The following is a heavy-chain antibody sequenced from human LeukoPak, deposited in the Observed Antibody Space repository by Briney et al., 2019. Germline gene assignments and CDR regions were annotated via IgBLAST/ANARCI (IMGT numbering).Heavy chain of an antibody. CDR3: ARAAISKDGSGYFY. J-gene: IGHJ4*02. CDR2: ISAYNGNT. CDR1: GYTFTSYG. V-gene: IGHV1-18*01. Sequence: ASVKVSCKASGYTFTSYGISWVRQAPGQGLEWMGRISAYNGNTNYAQKFQGRVTMTTDTSTSTVYMELRSLRSDDTAVYYCARAAISKDGSGYFYWGQGTLVTVSS. D-gene: IGHD3-22*01.